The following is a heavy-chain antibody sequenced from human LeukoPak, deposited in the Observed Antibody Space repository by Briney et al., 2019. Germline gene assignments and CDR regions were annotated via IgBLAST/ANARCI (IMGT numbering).Heavy chain of an antibody. CDR2: IRSKANSYAT. CDR1: GFTFSGSA. CDR3: GTPAFDY. Sequence: GGSLRLSCAASGFTFSGSAMHWVRQASGKGMEWVGRIRSKANSYATAYAASVKGRFTISRDDSKNTAYLQMNSLKTEDTAVYYCGTPAFDYWGQGNLVTVSS. V-gene: IGHV3-73*01. J-gene: IGHJ4*02. D-gene: IGHD1-1*01.